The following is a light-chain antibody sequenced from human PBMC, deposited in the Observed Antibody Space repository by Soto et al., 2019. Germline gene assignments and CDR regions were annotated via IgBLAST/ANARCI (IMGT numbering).Light chain of an antibody. V-gene: IGKV3-20*01. CDR2: GAS. CDR3: LQHNGYPLT. CDR1: QSVRGSY. J-gene: IGKJ4*01. Sequence: EIVLTQSPGTLSLSPGARAPLSCRASQSVRGSYLAWYQQKPGQAPRLLIYGASTRATGIPARFSGSGSETEFTLTISSLQPEDFATYYCLQHNGYPLTFGGGTKVDIK.